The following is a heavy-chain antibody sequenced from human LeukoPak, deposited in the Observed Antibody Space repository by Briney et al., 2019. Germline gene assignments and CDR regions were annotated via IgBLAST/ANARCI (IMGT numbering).Heavy chain of an antibody. J-gene: IGHJ4*02. V-gene: IGHV4-61*02. CDR1: GDSTSSGPYF. D-gene: IGHD3-22*01. Sequence: PSQTLSLTCTVSGDSTSSGPYFWSWIRQPAGKGLEWIGRIYSGGRTTYNPSLKSRVTISVDTSKNQFSLKLSSVPAADTAVYYCAREGSIYYYDSSGYLGYWGQGTLVTVSS. CDR3: AREGSIYYYDSSGYLGY. CDR2: IYSGGRT.